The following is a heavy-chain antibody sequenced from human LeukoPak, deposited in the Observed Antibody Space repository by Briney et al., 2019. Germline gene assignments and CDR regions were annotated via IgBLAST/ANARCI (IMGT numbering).Heavy chain of an antibody. CDR3: ARDCGVTVVREVMHPLYYFDY. V-gene: IGHV3-33*01. J-gene: IGHJ4*02. D-gene: IGHD3-10*01. CDR2: IWYDGSNK. Sequence: GRSLRLSCAASGFTFSSYGMHWVRQAPGKGLEWVAVIWYDGSNKYYADSVKGRFTISRDNSKNTLYLQMNSLRAEDTAVYYCARDCGVTVVREVMHPLYYFDYWGQGTLVTVSS. CDR1: GFTFSSYG.